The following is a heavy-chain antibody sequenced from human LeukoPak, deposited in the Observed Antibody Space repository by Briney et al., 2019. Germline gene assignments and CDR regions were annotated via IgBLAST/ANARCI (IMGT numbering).Heavy chain of an antibody. J-gene: IGHJ4*02. D-gene: IGHD1-26*01. CDR3: ARGSVEWELLTPNFDY. CDR2: ISSSSSYI. V-gene: IGHV3-21*01. Sequence: PGGSLRLSCAASGFTFSSYSMNWVRQAPGKGLEWVSSISSSSSYIYYADSVKGRFTISRDNAKNSLYLQMNSQRAEDTAVYYCARGSVEWELLTPNFDYWGQGTLVTVSS. CDR1: GFTFSSYS.